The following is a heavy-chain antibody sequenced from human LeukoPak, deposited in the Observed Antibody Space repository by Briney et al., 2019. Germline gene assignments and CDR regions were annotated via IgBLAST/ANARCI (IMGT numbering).Heavy chain of an antibody. J-gene: IGHJ4*02. D-gene: IGHD4-23*01. CDR2: IYYSGST. CDR3: ARDGGGKSRPFDY. CDR1: GGSLSSYY. V-gene: IGHV4-59*01. Sequence: SETLSLTXTASGGSLSSYYWSWIRQPPGKGLEWIGNIYYSGSTNYNPSLKSRVTMSVDTSKSQFSLKVSSVTAVDTAVYYCARDGGGKSRPFDYWGQGTPVTVSS.